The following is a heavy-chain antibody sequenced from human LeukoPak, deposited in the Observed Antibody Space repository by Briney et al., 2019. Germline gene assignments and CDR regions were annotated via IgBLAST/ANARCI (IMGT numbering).Heavy chain of an antibody. CDR3: ARGLGGVGAASLIAYYFDY. D-gene: IGHD1-26*01. V-gene: IGHV4-34*01. J-gene: IGHJ4*02. CDR2: INHSGST. CDR1: GGSFSGYY. Sequence: SETLSLTCAVYGGSFSGYYWSWIRQPPGKGLEWIGEINHSGSTNYNPSLKSRVTILVDTSKNQFSLKLSSVTAADTAVYYCARGLGGVGAASLIAYYFDYWGQGTLVTVSS.